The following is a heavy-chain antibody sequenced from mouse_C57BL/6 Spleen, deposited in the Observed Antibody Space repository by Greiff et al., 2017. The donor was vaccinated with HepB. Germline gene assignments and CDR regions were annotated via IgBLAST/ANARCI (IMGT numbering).Heavy chain of an antibody. Sequence: QVQLQQSGPELVKPGASVKISCTASGYAFSSSWMNWVKQRPGKGLEWIGRIYPGDGDTNYNGKFKGKATLTADKSSSTAYMQLSSLTSEDSAVYFCARSRDGYFYAMDYWGQGTSVTVSS. D-gene: IGHD2-3*01. CDR1: GYAFSSSW. J-gene: IGHJ4*01. V-gene: IGHV1-82*01. CDR2: IYPGDGDT. CDR3: ARSRDGYFYAMDY.